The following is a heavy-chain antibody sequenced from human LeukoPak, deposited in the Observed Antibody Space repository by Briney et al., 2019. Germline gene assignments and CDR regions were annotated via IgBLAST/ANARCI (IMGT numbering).Heavy chain of an antibody. J-gene: IGHJ4*02. CDR1: GFTFSAYG. Sequence: GGSLRLSCAAFGFTFSAYGMHWVRQAPGKGLEWVAFIRYDGSNQYYADSVKGRFTISRDNSKNTLYLQMNSLRAEDTAVYSCARGGDYSNYVGYWGQGTLVTVSS. D-gene: IGHD4-11*01. CDR3: ARGGDYSNYVGY. V-gene: IGHV3-30*02. CDR2: IRYDGSNQ.